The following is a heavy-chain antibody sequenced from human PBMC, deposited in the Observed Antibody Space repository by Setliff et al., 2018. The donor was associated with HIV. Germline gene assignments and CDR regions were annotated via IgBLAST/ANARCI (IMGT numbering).Heavy chain of an antibody. J-gene: IGHJ4*02. CDR1: GDSINSGKYY. CDR2: IYYSGST. V-gene: IGHV4-31*03. CDR3: ATSPAGEILGSRPFYFDY. Sequence: PSETLSLTCTVSGDSINSGKYYWSWIRQHPGKGLEWIGYIYYSGSTYYSPSLKSRVTISEDTSKNQFSLKMRSVTAADTAVYYCATSPAGEILGSRPFYFDYWGQGTLVTVSS. D-gene: IGHD3-10*01.